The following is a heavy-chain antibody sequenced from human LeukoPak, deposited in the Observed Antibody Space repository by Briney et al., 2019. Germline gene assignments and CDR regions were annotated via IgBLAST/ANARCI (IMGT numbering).Heavy chain of an antibody. CDR2: ISAYNGNT. V-gene: IGHV1-18*01. D-gene: IGHD3-10*01. CDR1: GYTFTSYG. CDR3: ARGPVRGVIRGYYFDY. Sequence: ASVKVSCRASGYTFTSYGISWVRQAPGQGLEWMGWISAYNGNTNYAQKLQGRVTMTTDTSTSTAYMELRSLRSDDTAVYYCARGPVRGVIRGYYFDYWGQGTLVTVSS. J-gene: IGHJ4*02.